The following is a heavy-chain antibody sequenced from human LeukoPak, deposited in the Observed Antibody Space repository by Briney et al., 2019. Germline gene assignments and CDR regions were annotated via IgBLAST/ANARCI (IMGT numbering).Heavy chain of an antibody. CDR1: GFTFSSYA. D-gene: IGHD3-22*01. CDR2: ISYDGSNK. J-gene: IGHJ4*02. Sequence: GGSLRLSCAASGFTFSSYAMHWVRQAPGKGLEWVAVISYDGSNKYYADSVKGRFTISRDNSKNTLYLQMNSLRAEDTAVYYCASVPIYHYDPTAHWGQGTLVTVSS. V-gene: IGHV3-30-3*01. CDR3: ASVPIYHYDPTAH.